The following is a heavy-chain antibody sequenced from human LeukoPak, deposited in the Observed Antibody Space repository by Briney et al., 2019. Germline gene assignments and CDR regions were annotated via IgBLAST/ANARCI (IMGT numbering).Heavy chain of an antibody. D-gene: IGHD6-13*01. J-gene: IGHJ4*02. Sequence: GGSLRLPCAASRFTFSNYAMTWVRQTPGKGLEWGSAISASAGTTYYADSVKGRFTISRDNSKNTLYLQMNSLRSDDTALYYCAKGGSSWSYYLDYWGQGTLVTVSS. CDR1: RFTFSNYA. CDR2: ISASAGTT. V-gene: IGHV3-23*01. CDR3: AKGGSSWSYYLDY.